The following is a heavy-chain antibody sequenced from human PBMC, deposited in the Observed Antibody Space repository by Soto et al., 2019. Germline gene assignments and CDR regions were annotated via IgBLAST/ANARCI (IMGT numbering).Heavy chain of an antibody. CDR2: IIPIFGTA. V-gene: IGHV1-69*01. D-gene: IGHD4-17*01. CDR3: ASREDYGDYVGMLGAFDI. Sequence: QVQLVQSGAEVKKPGSSVNVSCKASGGTFSSYAISWVRQAPGQGLEWMGGIIPIFGTANYAQKFQGRVTITADESTSTAYMELSSLRSEDTAVYYCASREDYGDYVGMLGAFDIWGQGTMVTVSS. J-gene: IGHJ3*02. CDR1: GGTFSSYA.